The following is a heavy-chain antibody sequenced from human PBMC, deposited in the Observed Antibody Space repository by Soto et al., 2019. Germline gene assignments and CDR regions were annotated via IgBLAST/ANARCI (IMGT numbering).Heavy chain of an antibody. V-gene: IGHV3-21*01. CDR2: ISSSSSYI. CDR1: GFTFSSYS. Sequence: GGSLRLSCAASGFTFSSYSMNWVRQAPGKGLEWVSSISSSSSYIYYADSVKGRFTISRDNAKNSLYLQMNSLRAEDTAVYYCARVVGWSAAGSELFQHWGQGTLVTVS. J-gene: IGHJ1*01. D-gene: IGHD6-13*01. CDR3: ARVVGWSAAGSELFQH.